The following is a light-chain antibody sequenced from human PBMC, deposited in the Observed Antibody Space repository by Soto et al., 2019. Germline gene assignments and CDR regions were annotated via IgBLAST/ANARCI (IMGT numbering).Light chain of an antibody. V-gene: IGKV3-15*01. Sequence: EIVMTQSPVTLSVSPGERATLSCRASQRVSSNVAWYQQKPGQAPRLLIYGASTRDTGIPARFSGSGSETEFTLTISSLQSEDFAVYYCQQYNNWPPYTFGQGTKVEIK. CDR2: GAS. J-gene: IGKJ2*01. CDR1: QRVSSN. CDR3: QQYNNWPPYT.